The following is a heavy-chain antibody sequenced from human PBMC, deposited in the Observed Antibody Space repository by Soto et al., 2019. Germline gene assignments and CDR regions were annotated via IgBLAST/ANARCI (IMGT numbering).Heavy chain of an antibody. CDR1: GGTFSSYA. CDR2: IIPIFGTA. CDR3: ARDLGIAVAGTGVSIDY. J-gene: IGHJ4*02. D-gene: IGHD6-19*01. Sequence: SVKVSCKASGGTFSSYAISWVRQAPGQGLEWMGGIIPIFGTANYAQKFQGRVTITADESTSTAYMELSSLRSEDTAVYYCARDLGIAVAGTGVSIDYWGQGTLVTVSS. V-gene: IGHV1-69*13.